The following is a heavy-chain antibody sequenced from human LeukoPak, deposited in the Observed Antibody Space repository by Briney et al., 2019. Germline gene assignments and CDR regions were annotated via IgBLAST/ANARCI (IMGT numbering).Heavy chain of an antibody. J-gene: IGHJ6*03. Sequence: PGGSLRLSCAASGFTFSSYSMNWVRQAPGKGLEWASYISSSSSTIYYADSVKGRFTISRDNAKNSLYLQMNSLRAEDTAVYYCARDEGYCSSTSCYYYYYMDVWGKGTTVTVSS. CDR3: ARDEGYCSSTSCYYYYYMDV. CDR1: GFTFSSYS. V-gene: IGHV3-48*04. CDR2: ISSSSSTI. D-gene: IGHD2-2*01.